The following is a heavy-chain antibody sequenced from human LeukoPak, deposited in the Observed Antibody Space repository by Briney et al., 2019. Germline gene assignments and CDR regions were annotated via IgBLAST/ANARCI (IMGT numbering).Heavy chain of an antibody. D-gene: IGHD4-23*01. CDR3: AREPGGNSAPIDY. CDR1: EYTFTGYY. Sequence: ASVKVSCKASEYTFTGYYMHWVRQAPGQGLEWMGWISAYNGNTNYAQKLQGRVTMTTDTSTSTAYMELRSLRSDDTAVYYCAREPGGNSAPIDYWGQGTLVTVSS. V-gene: IGHV1-18*04. CDR2: ISAYNGNT. J-gene: IGHJ4*02.